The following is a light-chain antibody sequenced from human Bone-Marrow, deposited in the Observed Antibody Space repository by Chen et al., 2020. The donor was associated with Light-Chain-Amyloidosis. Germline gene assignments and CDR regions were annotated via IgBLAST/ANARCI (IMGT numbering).Light chain of an antibody. CDR1: SSNVGNNY. J-gene: IGLJ2*01. CDR2: RNG. CDR3: AAWGDIRGESL. V-gene: IGLV1-47*01. Sequence: QSVLTQPPSASGTPGQRVTISCSGSSSNVGNNYVYWYQQLPGTAPKLLIYRNGQRPSGVTARFCDSKSATSAAPAVSGLRSEDAAHYSCAAWGDIRGESLVVGGTKLT.